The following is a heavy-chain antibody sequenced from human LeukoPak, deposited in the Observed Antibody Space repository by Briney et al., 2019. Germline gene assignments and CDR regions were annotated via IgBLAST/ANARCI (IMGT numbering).Heavy chain of an antibody. CDR3: ARNRKAGITMVRGVNYYYYYGMDV. CDR2: ISSSSTYI. J-gene: IGHJ6*02. V-gene: IGHV3-21*01. CDR1: GFTFSSYS. Sequence: GGSLRLSCAASGFTFSSYSMNWVRQAPGKELERVSSISSSSTYIYYADSVKGRFTISRDNAKNSLYLQMNSLRAEDTAVYYCARNRKAGITMVRGVNYYYYYGMDVWGQGTTVTVSS. D-gene: IGHD3-10*01.